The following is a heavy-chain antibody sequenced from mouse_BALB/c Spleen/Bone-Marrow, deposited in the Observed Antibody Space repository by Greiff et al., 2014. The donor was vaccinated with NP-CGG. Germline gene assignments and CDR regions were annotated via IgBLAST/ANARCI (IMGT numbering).Heavy chain of an antibody. D-gene: IGHD1-1*01. CDR3: ARQILRGFAY. Sequence: EVKLMESGGGLVKPGGSLKPSCAASGFAFSSYDMSWVRQTPEKRLEWVAYISSGGGSTYYSDTVKGRFTISRDNAKNTLYLQMSSLKSEDTAMYYCARQILRGFAYWGQGTLVTVSA. CDR2: ISSGGGST. J-gene: IGHJ3*01. V-gene: IGHV5-12-1*01. CDR1: GFAFSSYD.